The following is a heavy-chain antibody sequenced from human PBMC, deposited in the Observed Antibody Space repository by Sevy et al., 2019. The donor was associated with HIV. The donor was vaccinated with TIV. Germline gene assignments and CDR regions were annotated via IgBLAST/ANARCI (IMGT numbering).Heavy chain of an antibody. D-gene: IGHD6-13*01. V-gene: IGHV3-11*01. CDR1: GFTFSDYY. Sequence: GGSLRLSCAASGFTFSDYYMSWIRQAPGKGLEWVSYISSSGSTIYYAYSVKGRFTISRDNAKNSLYLQMNSLRAEDTAVYYCASGIVAAAGTHYYYGMDVWGQGTTVTVSS. J-gene: IGHJ6*02. CDR3: ASGIVAAAGTHYYYGMDV. CDR2: ISSSGSTI.